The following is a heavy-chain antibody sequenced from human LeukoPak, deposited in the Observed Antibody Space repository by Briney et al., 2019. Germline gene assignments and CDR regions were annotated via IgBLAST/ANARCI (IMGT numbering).Heavy chain of an antibody. CDR3: AREYCSGGSCYSAFDY. V-gene: IGHV1-2*02. Sequence: ASVKVSCKASGYTFTAYYMHWVRQAPGQELEWMGWIKPNSGGTNYGQKFQGRVTMTRDTSISTVYMEVSGLRSDDTAEYYCAREYCSGGSCYSAFDYWGQGTLVTVSS. D-gene: IGHD2-15*01. CDR2: IKPNSGGT. J-gene: IGHJ4*02. CDR1: GYTFTAYY.